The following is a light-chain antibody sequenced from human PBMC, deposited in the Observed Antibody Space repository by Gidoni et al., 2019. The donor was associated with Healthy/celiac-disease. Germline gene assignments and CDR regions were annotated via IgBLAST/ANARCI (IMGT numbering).Light chain of an antibody. J-gene: IGKJ2*01. Sequence: TVLTQSPGTLSLSPVERATLACRASQSVSSSYLAWAQQKPGQAPRLLIYGAASRATGIPERFSGSGCGTDFTLTISRLEAEDFAVYYCQQYGSSPKTFGQGTKLEIK. CDR3: QQYGSSPKT. V-gene: IGKV3-20*01. CDR1: QSVSSSY. CDR2: GAA.